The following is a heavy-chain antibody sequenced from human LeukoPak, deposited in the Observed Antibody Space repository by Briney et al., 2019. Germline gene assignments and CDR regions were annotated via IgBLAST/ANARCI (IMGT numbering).Heavy chain of an antibody. V-gene: IGHV4-34*01. CDR3: ARGPPPPGRVAAAGTPFHGMDV. CDR2: INHSGST. CDR1: GGSFSGYY. D-gene: IGHD6-13*01. Sequence: PSETLSLTCAVYGGSFSGYYWSWIRQPPGQGLEWIGEINHSGSTNYNPSLKSRVTISVDTSKNQFSLKLSSVTAADTAVYYCARGPPPPGRVAAAGTPFHGMDVWGKGTTVTVSS. J-gene: IGHJ6*04.